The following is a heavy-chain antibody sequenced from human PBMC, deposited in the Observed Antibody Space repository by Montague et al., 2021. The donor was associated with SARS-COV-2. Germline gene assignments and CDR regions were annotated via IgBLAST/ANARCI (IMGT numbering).Heavy chain of an antibody. D-gene: IGHD2-2*01. J-gene: IGHJ4*02. V-gene: IGHV4-59*08. CDR3: ARHPLGYCSSTSCYVG. CDR2: ISDRGNT. Sequence: SETLSLTCSVSGDSISNHYWSWIRQPPGKGLGWIGYISDRGNTKYNTSLKSPVTISVDTSKNQFSLKLSSVTAADTAVYYCARHPLGYCSSTSCYVGWGQGTLVTVSS. CDR1: GDSISNHY.